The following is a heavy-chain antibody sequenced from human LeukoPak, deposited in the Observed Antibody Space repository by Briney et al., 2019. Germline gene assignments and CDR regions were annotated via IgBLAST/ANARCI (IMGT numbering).Heavy chain of an antibody. CDR1: GFTFSTYA. J-gene: IGHJ4*02. CDR3: AKDHLPGIVVADRDY. CDR2: ISFDGVNT. D-gene: IGHD6-19*01. Sequence: GGSLRLSCAASGFTFSTYAIHWVRQAPGKGLEWVAVISFDGVNTFYADSVKGRFTISRDNSKNTLYLQINSLRAEDTAVYYCAKDHLPGIVVADRDYWGQGTLVTVSS. V-gene: IGHV3-30*04.